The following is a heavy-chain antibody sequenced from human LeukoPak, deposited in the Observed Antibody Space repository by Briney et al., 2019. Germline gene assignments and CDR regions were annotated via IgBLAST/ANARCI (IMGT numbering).Heavy chain of an antibody. CDR1: VDSLRSSSYY. Sequence: WVTLSLTCIVSVDSLRSSSYYLAWIRQPPRKGLEWVGSIYYSGSTYYNPSLKSRVTISVDTPKNQFSLKLNSVTAADTAMYYCARWVGADTGGVWFDPWGQGTLVTVSS. CDR3: ARWVGADTGGVWFDP. J-gene: IGHJ5*02. V-gene: IGHV4-39*07. CDR2: IYYSGST. D-gene: IGHD1-26*01.